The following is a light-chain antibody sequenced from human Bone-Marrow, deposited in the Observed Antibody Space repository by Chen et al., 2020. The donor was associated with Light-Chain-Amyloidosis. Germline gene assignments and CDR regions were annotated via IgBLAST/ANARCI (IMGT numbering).Light chain of an antibody. CDR1: KIGATS. Sequence: SYVLTQPSSVSVAPGQTATIAWGGNKIGATSVHWYQQTPGQATLLVVYDDSDRPSGIPERLSGSNSGNTATLTISRVEAGDEADYYCQVWDRSSDRPVFGGGTKLTVL. CDR3: QVWDRSSDRPV. J-gene: IGLJ3*02. CDR2: DDS. V-gene: IGLV3-21*02.